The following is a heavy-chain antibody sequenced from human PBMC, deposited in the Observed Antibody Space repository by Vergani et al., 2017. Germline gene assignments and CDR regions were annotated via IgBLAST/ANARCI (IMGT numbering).Heavy chain of an antibody. Sequence: QVQLQESGPGLVKPSQTLSLTCSVSGGAVNSGSIFWTWIRQPAGKGLEWIGRTSTDGSTNYNPSLKSRVTVSVDTSKTQISLRLTCVTAEDTAVYYCARETVVTSWDGNRFLYMDVGGKGTTVTVSS. J-gene: IGHJ6*03. V-gene: IGHV4-61*02. CDR1: GGAVNSGSIF. CDR2: TSTDGST. CDR3: ARETVVTSWDGNRFLYMDV. D-gene: IGHD2-21*02.